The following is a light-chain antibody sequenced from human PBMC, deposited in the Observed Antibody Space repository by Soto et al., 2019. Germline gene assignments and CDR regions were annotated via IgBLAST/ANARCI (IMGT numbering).Light chain of an antibody. CDR2: DAS. V-gene: IGKV3-11*01. CDR1: QSVSSY. CDR3: QQRSNWPPP. Sequence: EIVLTQSPATLSLSPGERATLSCRASQSVSSYLAWYQQKPGQAPRLLIYDASNRATGIPARFSGSGCGTDFTLPISTLEPEDFAVYYCQQRSNWPPPFGQGTRLEIK. J-gene: IGKJ5*01.